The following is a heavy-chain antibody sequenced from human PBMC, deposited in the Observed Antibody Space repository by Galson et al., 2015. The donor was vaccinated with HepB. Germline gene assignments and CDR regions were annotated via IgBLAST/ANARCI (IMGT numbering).Heavy chain of an antibody. J-gene: IGHJ4*02. V-gene: IGHV1-18*01. CDR1: GYTFITYG. CDR2: ISAHNGNT. Sequence: QSGAEVKKPGASVKVSCKASGYTFITYGISWVRQAPGQGLEWMGWISAHNGNTNYVQKLQGRVTMTTETSTSTAYMELRSLRSDDTAVYYCATAGRWDPATYYFDYWGQGTLVTVSS. D-gene: IGHD2-15*01. CDR3: ATAGRWDPATYYFDY.